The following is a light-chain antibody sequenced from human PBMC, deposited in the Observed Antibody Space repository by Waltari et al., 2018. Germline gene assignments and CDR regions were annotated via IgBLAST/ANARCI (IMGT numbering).Light chain of an antibody. Sequence: DIVMTQSPDSLAVSLGERATINCKSSQSVLHTSNNKNYLAWYQQKPGQPPKLLIYWESTRESGVPDRFSGSGSGTDFTLTISSLQAEDVAVYYCQQYYSSPITFGQGTRLEIK. CDR3: QQYYSSPIT. CDR2: WES. V-gene: IGKV4-1*01. J-gene: IGKJ5*01. CDR1: QSVLHTSNNKNY.